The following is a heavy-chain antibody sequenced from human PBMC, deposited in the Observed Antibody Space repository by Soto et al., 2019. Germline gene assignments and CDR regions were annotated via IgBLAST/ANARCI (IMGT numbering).Heavy chain of an antibody. CDR3: TRAESPNIAYSFDY. Sequence: PGGSLRLSCTASGFTFGNYAINWVRQAPGKGLEWVGLITNQTYSGATEYAASMKGRFTISRDDSKNIAYLQMNSLKTEDSAVYYCTRAESPNIAYSFDYWGQGTLVTVSS. V-gene: IGHV3-49*04. CDR1: GFTFGNYA. CDR2: ITNQTYSGAT. J-gene: IGHJ4*02.